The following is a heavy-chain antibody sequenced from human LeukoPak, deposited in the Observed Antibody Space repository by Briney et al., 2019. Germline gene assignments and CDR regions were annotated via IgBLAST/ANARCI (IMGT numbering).Heavy chain of an antibody. CDR3: TTQVTIFGVVIIAP. D-gene: IGHD3-3*01. CDR1: GFTFSNAW. Sequence: PGGSLRLSCAASGFTFSNAWMSWVRQAPGKGLEWVGRIKSKTDGGTTDYAAPVKGRFTISRDDSKNTLYLQMNSLKTEDTAVYYCTTQVTIFGVVIIAPWGQGTLVTVSS. J-gene: IGHJ5*02. V-gene: IGHV3-15*01. CDR2: IKSKTDGGTT.